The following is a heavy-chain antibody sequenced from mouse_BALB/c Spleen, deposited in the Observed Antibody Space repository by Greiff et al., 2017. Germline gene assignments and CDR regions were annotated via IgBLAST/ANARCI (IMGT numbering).Heavy chain of an antibody. Sequence: EVKLQESGPELVKPGASVKMSCKASGYTFTSYVMHWVKQKPGQGLEWIGYINPYNDGTKYNEKFKGKATLTSDKSSSTAYMELSSLTSEDSAVYYCARGDYGPYYYAMDYWGQGTSVTVSS. J-gene: IGHJ4*01. CDR1: GYTFTSYV. CDR2: INPYNDGT. V-gene: IGHV1-14*01. D-gene: IGHD2-4*01. CDR3: ARGDYGPYYYAMDY.